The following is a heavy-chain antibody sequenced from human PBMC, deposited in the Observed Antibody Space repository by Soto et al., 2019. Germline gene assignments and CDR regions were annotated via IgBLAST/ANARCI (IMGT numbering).Heavy chain of an antibody. Sequence: ASVKVSCKASGGTFSSYAISWVRQAPGQGLEWMGGIIPIFGTANYAQKFQGRVTITADESTSTAYMELSSLRSEDTAVYYCAREGLYGDYYYYGMDVWGQGTTVTVSS. V-gene: IGHV1-69*13. CDR2: IIPIFGTA. CDR3: AREGLYGDYYYYGMDV. CDR1: GGTFSSYA. D-gene: IGHD2-2*02. J-gene: IGHJ6*02.